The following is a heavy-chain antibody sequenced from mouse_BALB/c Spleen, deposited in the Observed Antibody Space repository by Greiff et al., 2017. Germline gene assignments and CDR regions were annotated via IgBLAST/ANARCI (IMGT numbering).Heavy chain of an antibody. J-gene: IGHJ4*01. CDR1: GFSLTSYG. D-gene: IGHD2-3*01. V-gene: IGHV2-9*02. CDR2: IWAGGST. CDR3: ARDPVYDGYYDAMDY. Sequence: VKLMESGPGLVAPSQSLSITCTVSGFSLTSYGVHWVRQPPGKGLEWLGVIWAGGSTNYNSALMSRLSISKDNSKSQVFLKMNSLQTDDTAMYYCARDPVYDGYYDAMDYWGQGTSVTVSS.